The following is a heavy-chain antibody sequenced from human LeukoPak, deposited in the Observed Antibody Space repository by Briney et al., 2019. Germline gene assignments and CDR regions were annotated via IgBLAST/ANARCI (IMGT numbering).Heavy chain of an antibody. D-gene: IGHD6-13*01. CDR1: GDSVTTTSYY. V-gene: IGHV4-39*02. Sequence: SETLSLTCTVSGDSVTTTSYYWGWIRQSPGKGLEWIGSVKYNDRTWNNPPLRGRGPISIDTAKTQFSLTLTSVTAADTAMYYCARDMRGSRRNWGQGILVTVSS. CDR3: ARDMRGSRRN. J-gene: IGHJ4*02. CDR2: VKYNDRT.